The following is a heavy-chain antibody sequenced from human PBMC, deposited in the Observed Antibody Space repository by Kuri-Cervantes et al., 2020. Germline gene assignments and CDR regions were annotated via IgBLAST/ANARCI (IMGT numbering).Heavy chain of an antibody. CDR1: GGTFSSYA. D-gene: IGHD3-10*01. CDR3: ARDLRPYYGSGSYYNGDPAY. V-gene: IGHV1-69*13. Sequence: SVKVSCKASGGTFSSYAISWVRQAPGQGLEWMGGIIPIFGTANYAQKFQGRVTITADESTSTAYMELSSLRSEDTAVYYCARDLRPYYGSGSYYNGDPAYWGQGTLVTVSS. CDR2: IIPIFGTA. J-gene: IGHJ4*02.